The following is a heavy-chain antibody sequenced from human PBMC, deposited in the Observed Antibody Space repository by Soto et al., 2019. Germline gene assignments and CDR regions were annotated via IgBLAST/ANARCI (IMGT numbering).Heavy chain of an antibody. V-gene: IGHV3-33*01. CDR3: ARDDSGIDV. Sequence: QVQVVESGGGVVQPGRSLRLSCVASGFTFSNYNMHWVRQAPGKGLEWVALISYDGNSEYYADSVKGRFTISRDNSKNTLYLQMNTLRAEYTAAYSCARDDSGIDVWGQGTPVSVSS. CDR1: GFTFSNYN. D-gene: IGHD2-21*01. CDR2: ISYDGNSE. J-gene: IGHJ6*02.